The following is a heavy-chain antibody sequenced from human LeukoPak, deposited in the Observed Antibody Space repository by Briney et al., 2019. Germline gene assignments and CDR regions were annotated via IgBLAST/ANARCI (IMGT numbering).Heavy chain of an antibody. CDR1: GFTFTSFA. J-gene: IGHJ4*02. D-gene: IGHD5-24*01. Sequence: PGGSLRLSCAASGFTFTSFAMSWVRQAPGKGLEWVSAISGSGDSTYYADSVKGRFTISRDNSRNTLYLQMNSLRGEDTAVYYCAMRIREAYGFFPFDHWGQGTLVTVSS. CDR2: ISGSGDST. CDR3: AMRIREAYGFFPFDH. V-gene: IGHV3-23*01.